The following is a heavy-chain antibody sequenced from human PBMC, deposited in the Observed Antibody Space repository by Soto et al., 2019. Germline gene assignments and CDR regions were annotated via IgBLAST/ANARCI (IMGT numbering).Heavy chain of an antibody. Sequence: GGSLRLSCAASGFTFDDYAMHWVRQAPGKGLEWVSGISWNSGSIGYADSVKGRFTISRDNAKNSLYLQMNSLRVEDTAVYYCAIRGGYSTPFDYWGQGTLVTVSS. V-gene: IGHV3-9*01. CDR2: ISWNSGSI. CDR1: GFTFDDYA. J-gene: IGHJ4*02. D-gene: IGHD2-21*01. CDR3: AIRGGYSTPFDY.